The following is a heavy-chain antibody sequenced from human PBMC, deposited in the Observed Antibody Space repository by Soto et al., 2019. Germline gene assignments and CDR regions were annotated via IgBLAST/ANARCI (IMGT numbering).Heavy chain of an antibody. V-gene: IGHV3-33*01. D-gene: IGHD4-17*01. J-gene: IGHJ4*02. CDR1: GFTFSSFG. CDR3: ARGDDYADSGLGY. Sequence: QVQLVESGGGVVQPGRSLRLSCAASGFTFSSFGIHWVRQAPGKGMEWVTVIWYDGSDKYYGDSVKGRFTISRDNSKNTVYLQMNSLRADDTGVYYCARGDDYADSGLGYWGQGTLVTVSS. CDR2: IWYDGSDK.